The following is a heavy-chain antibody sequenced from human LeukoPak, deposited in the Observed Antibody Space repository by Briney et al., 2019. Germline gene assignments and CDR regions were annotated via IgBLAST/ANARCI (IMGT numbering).Heavy chain of an antibody. CDR3: ARSYYGSGTRT. CDR1: GGSFSGYY. CDR2: INHSGST. D-gene: IGHD3-10*01. Sequence: SETLSLTCAVYGGSFSGYYWSWIRQPPVKGLEWIGEINHSGSTNYNPSLKSRVTISVDTSKNQFSLKLSSVTAADTAVYYCARSYYGSGTRTWGQGTMVTVSS. J-gene: IGHJ3*01. V-gene: IGHV4-34*01.